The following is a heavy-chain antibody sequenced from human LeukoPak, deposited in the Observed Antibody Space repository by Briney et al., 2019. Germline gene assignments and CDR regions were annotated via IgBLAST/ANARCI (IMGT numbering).Heavy chain of an antibody. Sequence: GGSLRLSCAASGFTFSSYAMSWVRQAPGKGLEWVSAISGSGGSTYYADSVKGRFTISRDNSKNTLYLQMNSLRAEDTAVYYCAKDRLDCGDVSPFDYWGQGTLVTVSS. CDR2: ISGSGGST. D-gene: IGHD4-17*01. J-gene: IGHJ4*02. CDR3: AKDRLDCGDVSPFDY. CDR1: GFTFSSYA. V-gene: IGHV3-23*01.